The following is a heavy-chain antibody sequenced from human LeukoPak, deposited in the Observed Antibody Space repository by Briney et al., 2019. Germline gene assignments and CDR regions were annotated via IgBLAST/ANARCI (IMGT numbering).Heavy chain of an antibody. CDR2: IGTAGDT. CDR1: GFTFSSYD. Sequence: GGSLRLSCAASGFTFSSYDMHWVRQATGKGLEWVSAIGTAGDTYYPGSVKGRFTISGENAKNSLYLQMNSLRAGDTAVYYCARADSSGWYYFDYWGQGTLVTVSS. D-gene: IGHD6-19*01. CDR3: ARADSSGWYYFDY. J-gene: IGHJ4*02. V-gene: IGHV3-13*01.